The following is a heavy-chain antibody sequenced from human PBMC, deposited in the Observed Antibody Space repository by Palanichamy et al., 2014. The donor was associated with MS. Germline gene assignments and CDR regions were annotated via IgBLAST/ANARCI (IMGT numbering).Heavy chain of an antibody. D-gene: IGHD1-26*01. Sequence: EVQLVESGGDLVQPGGSLRLSCAASGFTFSRSWMSWVRQAPGKGLEWVANIKQDGSEKYYVDSVKGRFTISRDSAKDSVYLQMNSLRAEDTAVYYCARLLLNIVGAYFDYWGRGALVTVSS. J-gene: IGHJ4*02. CDR1: GFTFSRSW. V-gene: IGHV3-7*03. CDR2: IKQDGSEK. CDR3: ARLLLNIVGAYFDY.